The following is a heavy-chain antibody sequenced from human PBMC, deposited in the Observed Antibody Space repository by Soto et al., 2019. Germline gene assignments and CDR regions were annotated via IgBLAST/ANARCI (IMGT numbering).Heavy chain of an antibody. CDR1: GGSFSGYY. CDR2: INHSGST. D-gene: IGHD2-15*01. Sequence: ASETLSLTCAVYGGSFSGYYWSWIRQPPGKGLEWIGEINHSGSTNYNPSLKSRVTISVDTSKNQFSLKLSSVTAADTAVYYCARSYRRYCSGGSCYSYYYYYMDVWGKGTTVTVSS. CDR3: ARSYRRYCSGGSCYSYYYYYMDV. V-gene: IGHV4-34*01. J-gene: IGHJ6*03.